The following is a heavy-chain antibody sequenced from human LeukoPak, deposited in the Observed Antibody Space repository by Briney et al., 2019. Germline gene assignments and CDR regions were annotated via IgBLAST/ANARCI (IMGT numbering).Heavy chain of an antibody. Sequence: ASVKVSCKASGYTFTGYYMHWVRQAPGQGLEWMGWIRAYNGNTNYAQKLQGRVTMTTDTSTSTAYMELRSLRSDDTAVYYCARGLRSTRLIDYWGQGTLVTVSS. D-gene: IGHD2-2*01. J-gene: IGHJ4*02. CDR2: IRAYNGNT. V-gene: IGHV1-18*04. CDR3: ARGLRSTRLIDY. CDR1: GYTFTGYY.